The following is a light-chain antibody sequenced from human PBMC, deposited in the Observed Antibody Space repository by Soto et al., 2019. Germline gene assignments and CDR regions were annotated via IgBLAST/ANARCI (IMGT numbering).Light chain of an antibody. CDR1: QSVTSSY. CDR2: GVS. J-gene: IGKJ4*01. V-gene: IGKV3-20*01. Sequence: EIVLTQSPGTVSLSPGERATLSCRASQSVTSSYLAWYQQKPGQAPRLLIYGVSSRATGIPDRFSGSGAGTDFTLTISRQEPEDFAVYYCQQYGDSPLTFGGGTKVEIK. CDR3: QQYGDSPLT.